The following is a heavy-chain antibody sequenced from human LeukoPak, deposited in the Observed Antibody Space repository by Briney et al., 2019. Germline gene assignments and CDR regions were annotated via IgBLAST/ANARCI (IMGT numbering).Heavy chain of an antibody. V-gene: IGHV1-2*02. CDR2: INPNSGGT. D-gene: IGHD3-22*01. Sequence: ASVKVSCKASGYTFTGYYMHWVRQAPGQGLEWMGLINPNSGGTNYAQKFQGRVTMTRDTSISKAYMELSRLRSDDTAVYYCARVRSSGTNDYWGQGTLVTVSS. CDR3: ARVRSSGTNDY. CDR1: GYTFTGYY. J-gene: IGHJ4*02.